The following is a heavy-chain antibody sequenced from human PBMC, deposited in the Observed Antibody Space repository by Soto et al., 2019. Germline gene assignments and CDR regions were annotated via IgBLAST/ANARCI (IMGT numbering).Heavy chain of an antibody. CDR3: AREAGGDYWYFDL. CDR1: GGSFSGYY. Sequence: PSETLSLTCAVYGGSFSGYYWSWIRQPPGKGLEWIGEINHSGSTNYNPSLKSRVTISVDTSKNQFSLKLSSVTAADTAVYYCAREAGGDYWYFDLWGRGTLVTVSS. V-gene: IGHV4-34*01. D-gene: IGHD4-17*01. J-gene: IGHJ2*01. CDR2: INHSGST.